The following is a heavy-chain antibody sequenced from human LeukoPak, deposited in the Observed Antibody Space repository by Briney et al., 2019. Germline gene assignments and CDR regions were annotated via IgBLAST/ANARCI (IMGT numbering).Heavy chain of an antibody. V-gene: IGHV3-23*01. D-gene: IGHD1-26*01. CDR3: ARVNKIGRELGAFDI. CDR2: TSSSDPGT. CDR1: GFPLSSYA. Sequence: GGSLRLPCAASGFPLSSYAMSWVRQGPGKGLEWVAATSSSDPGTYHAYSVRGRFTISRDNSKNTLYLQMNRLRVEDAAVYYCARVNKIGRELGAFDIWGQGTMVTVSS. J-gene: IGHJ3*02.